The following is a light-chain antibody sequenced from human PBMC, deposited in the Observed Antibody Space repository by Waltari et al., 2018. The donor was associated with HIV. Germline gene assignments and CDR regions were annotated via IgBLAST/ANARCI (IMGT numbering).Light chain of an antibody. V-gene: IGLV2-8*01. CDR1: RTDVGRYNY. CDR3: SSYSGINDVGV. Sequence: QSALTQPPSASGSLGQSVTISCSGTRTDVGRYNYVSWYQQHPGKAPKLIIYEVNRRPSGVPGRFSGTKSGNTASLTVSGLQAEDEGDYYCSSYSGINDVGVFGGGTKLTVL. J-gene: IGLJ3*02. CDR2: EVN.